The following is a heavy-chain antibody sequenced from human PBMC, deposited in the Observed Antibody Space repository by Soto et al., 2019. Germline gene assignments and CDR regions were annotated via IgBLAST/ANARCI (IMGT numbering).Heavy chain of an antibody. V-gene: IGHV1-2*02. CDR3: SKGRWTVGHCSGGSCYDGMDV. D-gene: IGHD2-15*01. CDR1: GYTFIGFS. Sequence: ASVKVSCKASGYTFIGFSLHWVRQAPGQGLEWMGWINPKNGDTYYAQKFQGRVTMTRDTSINTVYMELNSLKSDDTAVYYCSKGRWTVGHCSGGSCYDGMDVWGQGTTVTVSS. J-gene: IGHJ6*02. CDR2: INPKNGDT.